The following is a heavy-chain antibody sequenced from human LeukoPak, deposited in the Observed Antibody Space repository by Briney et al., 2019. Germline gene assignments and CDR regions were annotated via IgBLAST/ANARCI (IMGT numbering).Heavy chain of an antibody. CDR1: GFTFDDYA. V-gene: IGHV3-9*01. CDR3: AKDIASSGWGVIDY. D-gene: IGHD6-19*01. J-gene: IGHJ4*02. CDR2: ISWNSGSI. Sequence: GGSLRLSCAASGFTFDDYAMHWVRQAPGKGLEWVSGISWNSGSIGYADSVKGRFTISRDNAKNSLHLQMNSLRAEDTALYHCAKDIASSGWGVIDYWGQGTLVTVSS.